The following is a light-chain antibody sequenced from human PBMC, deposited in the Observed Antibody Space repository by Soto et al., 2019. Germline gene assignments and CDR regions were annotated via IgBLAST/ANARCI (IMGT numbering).Light chain of an antibody. CDR1: QSVSSN. CDR3: QQYGSSPLT. J-gene: IGKJ4*01. Sequence: EIVMTQSPATLSVSPGERATLSCRASQSVSSNLAWYQQKPGQAPRLPIYGASTRATGIPDRFSGSGPGTDFTLTISRLEPEDFAVYYCQQYGSSPLTFGGGTKVDIK. V-gene: IGKV3-20*01. CDR2: GAS.